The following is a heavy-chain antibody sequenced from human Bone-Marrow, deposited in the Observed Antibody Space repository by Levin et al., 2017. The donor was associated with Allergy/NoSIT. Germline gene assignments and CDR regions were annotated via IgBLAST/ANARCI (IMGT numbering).Heavy chain of an antibody. V-gene: IGHV4-39*07. Sequence: SETLSLTCTVSGDSLNNSPYYWAWVRQAPGKGLEWIGTIFYDGGTFYNPSLAGRVTLSVDTSNDQFSLRLTSVAAADTPVYYCARDLYSSGWYVSYFHIWGQGILVPVSS. CDR3: ARDLYSSGWYVSYFHI. CDR2: IFYDGGT. CDR1: GDSLNNSPYY. J-gene: IGHJ4*02. D-gene: IGHD6-19*01.